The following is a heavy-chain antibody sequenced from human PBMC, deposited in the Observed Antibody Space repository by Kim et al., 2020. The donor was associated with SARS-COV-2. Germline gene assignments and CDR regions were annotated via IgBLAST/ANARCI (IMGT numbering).Heavy chain of an antibody. CDR2: IYYSGST. V-gene: IGHV4-61*05. Sequence: SETLSLTCTVSGGSVSSSSYYWGWIRQPPGKGLEWIGCIYYSGSTNYNPSLKSRVTISVDTSKNQFSLKLSSVTAADTAVYYCARGVGGGEPSYGFDFWGQGTLVTVSS. CDR1: GGSVSSSSYY. D-gene: IGHD3-16*01. CDR3: ARGVGGGEPSYGFDF. J-gene: IGHJ4*01.